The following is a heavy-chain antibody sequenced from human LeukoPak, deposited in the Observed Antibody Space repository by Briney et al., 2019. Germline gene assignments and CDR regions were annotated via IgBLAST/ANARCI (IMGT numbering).Heavy chain of an antibody. CDR3: ARSHHVEMATISEFWWFDP. CDR2: IYYSGRT. D-gene: IGHD5-24*01. Sequence: SETLSLTCTVSGGSISSSSYYWDWIRQPPGEGLEWIGYIYYSGRTNYNPSLKSRVTISVDTSKNQFSLKLSSVTAADTAVYHCARSHHVEMATISEFWWFDPWGQGTLVTVSS. V-gene: IGHV4-61*05. CDR1: GGSISSSSYY. J-gene: IGHJ5*02.